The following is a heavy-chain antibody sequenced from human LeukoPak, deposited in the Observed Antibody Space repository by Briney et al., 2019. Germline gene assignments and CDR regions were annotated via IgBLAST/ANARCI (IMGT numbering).Heavy chain of an antibody. CDR3: ARGAYGLGSSYNYYGMDV. D-gene: IGHD3-10*01. CDR1: GYSFGNRW. CDR2: IYPDDSDT. Sequence: GESLKISCEGSGYSFGNRWIGWVRQLPGKGLEWMGIIYPDDSDTIYNPSFEGQVTISADTSISTAYLQWSSLKASDTAMYYCARGAYGLGSSYNYYGMDVWGQGTTVTVSS. V-gene: IGHV5-51*01. J-gene: IGHJ6*02.